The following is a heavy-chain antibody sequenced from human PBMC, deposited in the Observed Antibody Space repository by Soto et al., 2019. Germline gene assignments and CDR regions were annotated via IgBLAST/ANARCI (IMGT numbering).Heavy chain of an antibody. Sequence: ASVKVSCKASGYTFTSYAMHWVRQAPGQRLEWMGWINAGNGNTKYPQKFQGRVTITRDTSASTAYMELSSLRSEDTAVYYCARDASSGWTATYYFDYWGQGTLVTVSS. CDR3: ARDASSGWTATYYFDY. J-gene: IGHJ4*02. CDR1: GYTFTSYA. V-gene: IGHV1-3*01. D-gene: IGHD6-19*01. CDR2: INAGNGNT.